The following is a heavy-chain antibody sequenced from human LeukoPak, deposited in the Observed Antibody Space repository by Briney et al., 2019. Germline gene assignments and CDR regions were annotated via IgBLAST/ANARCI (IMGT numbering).Heavy chain of an antibody. J-gene: IGHJ5*02. CDR1: GGSFSGYY. Sequence: SETLSLTCAVYGGSFSGYYWSWIRQPPGKGLEWVGEINHSGSTNYNPSLKSRVTISVDTYKNQLSLKLSSVTAADTAVYYCARSPNLYDSSGYGWFDPWGQGTLVTVSS. D-gene: IGHD3-22*01. V-gene: IGHV4-34*01. CDR2: INHSGST. CDR3: ARSPNLYDSSGYGWFDP.